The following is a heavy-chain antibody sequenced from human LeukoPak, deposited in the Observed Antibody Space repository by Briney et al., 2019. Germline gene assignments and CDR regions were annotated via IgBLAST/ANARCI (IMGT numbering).Heavy chain of an antibody. D-gene: IGHD6-19*01. V-gene: IGHV4-38-2*02. CDR1: GYSISSGYY. CDR2: IYHSGST. CDR3: ARGWLIPFDY. J-gene: IGHJ4*02. Sequence: SSETLSLTCTVSGYSISSGYYWGWIRQPPGKGLEWIGSIYHSGSTYYNPSLKSRVTISVDTSKNQFSLKLSSVTAADTAVYYCARGWLIPFDYWGQGTLVTVSS.